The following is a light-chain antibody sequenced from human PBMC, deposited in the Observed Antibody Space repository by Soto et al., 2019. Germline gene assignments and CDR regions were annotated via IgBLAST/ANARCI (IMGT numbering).Light chain of an antibody. Sequence: ALTQPASVSGSPGQSITISCTGTSSDVGSYNLVSWYQQHPGKAPKLMIYEVSKRPSGVSNRFSGSKSGNTASLTISGLQAEDEADYYCCSYAGIYVFGTGTKVTVL. CDR2: EVS. CDR1: SSDVGSYNL. CDR3: CSYAGIYV. J-gene: IGLJ1*01. V-gene: IGLV2-23*02.